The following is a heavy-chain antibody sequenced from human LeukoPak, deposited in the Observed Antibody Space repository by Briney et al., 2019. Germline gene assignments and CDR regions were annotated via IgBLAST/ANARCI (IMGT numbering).Heavy chain of an antibody. J-gene: IGHJ5*02. CDR3: AAVRRVYCSGGTCYVNWFDP. CDR2: IVVGSGST. V-gene: IGHV1-58*02. D-gene: IGHD2-15*01. Sequence: SVKVSCKASGFSFSSSAIQWVRQARGQRLEWIGWIVVGSGSTNYAQKFQERVTITRDMSTSTAYMELSSLRSEDTAVYYCAAVRRVYCSGGTCYVNWFDPWGQGTLVTVSS. CDR1: GFSFSSSA.